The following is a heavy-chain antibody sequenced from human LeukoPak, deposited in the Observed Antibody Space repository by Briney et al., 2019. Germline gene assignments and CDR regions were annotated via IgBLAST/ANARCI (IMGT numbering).Heavy chain of an antibody. CDR1: GYTFTGYY. V-gene: IGHV1-2*02. CDR3: ARYRLVLRGYGTLHFDY. J-gene: IGHJ4*02. CDR2: INPNSGGT. Sequence: ASVKVSCKASGYTFTGYYMHWVRQAPGQGLEWMGWINPNSGGTNYAQKYQGRVTMTSDRSISTAYMELSKLRSDDTAVYYCARYRLVLRGYGTLHFDYWGQGSLVTVCS. D-gene: IGHD3-22*01.